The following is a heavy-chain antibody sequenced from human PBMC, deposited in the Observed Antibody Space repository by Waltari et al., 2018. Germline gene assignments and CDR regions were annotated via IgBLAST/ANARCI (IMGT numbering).Heavy chain of an antibody. D-gene: IGHD2-21*01. CDR3: VREVSGGDEWTHYFNGLDV. CDR2: IQTNIGRP. V-gene: IGHV7-4-1*02. Sequence: QVQLVQSGYELNKPGASVRISCKRTGYTLTGYGTNRVRQAPGQGLQWMGCIQTNIGRPNYAQGLTGRFVFSVDMSASTAYLQISDLQSEDTGLYFCVREVSGGDEWTHYFNGLDVWGQGTTVTVSS. J-gene: IGHJ6*02. CDR1: GYTLTGYG.